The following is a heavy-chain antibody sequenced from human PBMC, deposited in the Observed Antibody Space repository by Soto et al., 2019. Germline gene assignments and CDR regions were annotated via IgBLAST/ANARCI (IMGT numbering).Heavy chain of an antibody. J-gene: IGHJ4*02. CDR2: IYYIGST. V-gene: IGHV4-59*01. D-gene: IGHD2-15*01. Sequence: SETLSLTCTVSGGSISSYYWSWIRQPPVKGLEWIGYIYYIGSTNYNPSLKSRVTMSLDTSKDQFSLKLSSVTAADTSVYYCARXGVNDXXRXVCFTALVVVVDYDGDFCDRGQRVIVT. CDR3: ARXGVNDXXRXVCFTALVVVVDYDGDFCD. CDR1: GGSISSYY.